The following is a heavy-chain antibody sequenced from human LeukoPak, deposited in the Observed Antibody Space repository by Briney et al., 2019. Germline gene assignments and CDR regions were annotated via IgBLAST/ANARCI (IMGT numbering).Heavy chain of an antibody. D-gene: IGHD6-19*01. V-gene: IGHV3-30*18. CDR1: GFTFSSYG. CDR3: AKGTQWPETYYFDY. J-gene: IGHJ4*02. Sequence: PGGSLRLSCAASGFTFSSYGMHWVRQAPGKGLEWVAVISYDGSNKYYADSVKGRFTISRDNSKNTLYLQMNSLRAEDTAVYYCAKGTQWPETYYFDYWGQGTLVTVSS. CDR2: ISYDGSNK.